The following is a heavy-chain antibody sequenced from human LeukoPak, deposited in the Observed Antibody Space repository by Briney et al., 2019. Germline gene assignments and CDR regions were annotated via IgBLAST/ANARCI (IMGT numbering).Heavy chain of an antibody. V-gene: IGHV3-23*01. CDR1: GFTFSSYA. Sequence: GGSLRLSCAASGFTFSSYAMTWVRQAPGRGLEWVSGISGSSTSTYYADSVKGRFTISRDNSKNTLYLQMNSLRAEDTAVYYCAKSSGYPYYFDYWGQGTLITVSS. D-gene: IGHD5-18*01. CDR3: AKSSGYPYYFDY. J-gene: IGHJ4*02. CDR2: ISGSSTST.